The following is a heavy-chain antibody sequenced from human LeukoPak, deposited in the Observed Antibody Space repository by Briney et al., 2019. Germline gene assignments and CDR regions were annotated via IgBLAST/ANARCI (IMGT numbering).Heavy chain of an antibody. D-gene: IGHD2-21*01. CDR3: ARDNIAIAGTSVD. V-gene: IGHV4-61*08. J-gene: IGHJ4*01. CDR1: GGSVSSGDHY. Sequence: QFSETLSLTCTVSGGSVSSGDHYWSWIRQPPGKGLEWLGFIYYSGRTNYNPSLKSRVTISVDTSKNQFSLKMTSVTAADTAMYYCARDNIAIAGTSVDWGHGTLVTVSS. CDR2: IYYSGRT.